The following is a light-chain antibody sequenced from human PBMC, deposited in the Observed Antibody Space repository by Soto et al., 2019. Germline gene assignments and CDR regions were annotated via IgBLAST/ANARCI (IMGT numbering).Light chain of an antibody. CDR3: QQYNHWPRMLS. Sequence: EIVWTQYQATLSLSPGERATLSCRASQSVSSYLAWYQQKPGQAPRLLIYGASTRATGIPARVSGSGSGTEFTLTIASLQSEDFAFYYCQQYNHWPRMLSFGGGAKVDI. CDR2: GAS. V-gene: IGKV3-15*01. CDR1: QSVSSY. J-gene: IGKJ4*01.